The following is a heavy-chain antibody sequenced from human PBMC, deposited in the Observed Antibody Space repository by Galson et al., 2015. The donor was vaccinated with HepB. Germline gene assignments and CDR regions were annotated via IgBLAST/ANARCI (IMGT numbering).Heavy chain of an antibody. D-gene: IGHD3-22*01. CDR1: GYTFTSYA. Sequence: SVKVSCKASGYTFTSYAMNWVRQAPGQGLEWMGWINTNTGNPTYAQGFTGRFVFSLDTSVSTAYLQISSLKAEDTAVYYCARSHTEPLLEYYYDSSGYYPDYWGQGTLVTVSS. CDR3: ARSHTEPLLEYYYDSSGYYPDY. V-gene: IGHV7-4-1*02. CDR2: INTNTGNP. J-gene: IGHJ4*02.